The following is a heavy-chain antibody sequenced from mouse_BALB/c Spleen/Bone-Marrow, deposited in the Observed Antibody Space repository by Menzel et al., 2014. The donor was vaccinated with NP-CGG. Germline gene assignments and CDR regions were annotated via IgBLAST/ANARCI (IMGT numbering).Heavy chain of an antibody. Sequence: EVKLVESGGGLVQPGGSLRLSCATSGFTFTDYYMSWVRQPPGKALEWLGFIRNKANGYTTEYSASVKCRFTISRDNSQSILYLQMNTLRAEDSATYFCARDINDNYNWYFDVWGAGTTVTVSS. V-gene: IGHV7-3*02. J-gene: IGHJ1*01. CDR3: ARDINDNYNWYFDV. D-gene: IGHD2-1*01. CDR1: GFTFTDYY. CDR2: IRNKANGYTT.